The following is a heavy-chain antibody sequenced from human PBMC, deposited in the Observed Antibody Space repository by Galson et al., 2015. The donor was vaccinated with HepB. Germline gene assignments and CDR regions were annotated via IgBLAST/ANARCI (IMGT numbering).Heavy chain of an antibody. J-gene: IGHJ4*02. CDR1: GGSFDSYY. CDR2: ISVSEST. Sequence: SETLSLTCTVSGGSFDSYYWSWIRQPAGKGLEWIGRISVSESTKYNPSLKSRVSMSIDRSKKHFSLKLSSLTAADTAVYYCARDVDGNYLFDYWDQGILVTVSS. CDR3: ARDVDGNYLFDY. D-gene: IGHD1-7*01. V-gene: IGHV4-4*07.